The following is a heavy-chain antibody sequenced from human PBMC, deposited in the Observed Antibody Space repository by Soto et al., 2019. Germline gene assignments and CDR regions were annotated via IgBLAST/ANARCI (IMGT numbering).Heavy chain of an antibody. J-gene: IGHJ5*02. V-gene: IGHV4-34*01. CDR2: INHSGST. CDR1: GGSFSGYY. CDR3: ARGSKGP. Sequence: SETLSLTCAVYGGSFSGYYWSWIRQPPGKGLEWIGEINHSGSTNYNPSLKSRVTISVDTSKNQFSLKLSSVTAADTAVYYCARGSKGPWGQGTLVTVSS.